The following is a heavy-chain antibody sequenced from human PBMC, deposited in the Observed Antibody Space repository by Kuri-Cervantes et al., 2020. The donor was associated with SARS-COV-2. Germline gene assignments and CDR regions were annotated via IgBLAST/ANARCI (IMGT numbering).Heavy chain of an antibody. CDR3: ARDHSGSNEGYYFDY. J-gene: IGHJ4*02. D-gene: IGHD1-26*01. CDR2: IIPIFGTA. CDR1: GGTFSSYA. V-gene: IGHV1-69*05. Sequence: SVKVSCKASGGTFSSYAISWVRQAPGQGLEWMGGIIPIFGTANYAQKFQGRVTITTDESTSTAYMELRSLRSEDTAVYYCARDHSGSNEGYYFDYWGQGTLVTVSS.